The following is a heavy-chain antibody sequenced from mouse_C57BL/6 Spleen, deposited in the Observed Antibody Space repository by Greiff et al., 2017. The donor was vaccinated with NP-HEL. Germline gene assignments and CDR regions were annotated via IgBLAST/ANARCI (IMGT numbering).Heavy chain of an antibody. J-gene: IGHJ2*01. Sequence: VQLQQSGAELVRPGASVKLSCTASGFNIKDDYMHWVKQRPEQGLEWIGWIDPENGDTEYASKFQGKATITADTSSNTAYLQLSSLTSEDTAVYYCTTHGSYFDYWGQSTTLTVSS. CDR3: TTHGSYFDY. CDR1: GFNIKDDY. V-gene: IGHV14-4*01. CDR2: IDPENGDT. D-gene: IGHD2-2*01.